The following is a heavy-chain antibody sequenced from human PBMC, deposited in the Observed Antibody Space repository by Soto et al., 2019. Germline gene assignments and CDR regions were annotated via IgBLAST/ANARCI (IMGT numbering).Heavy chain of an antibody. D-gene: IGHD3-16*01. CDR3: ARWVGASPPRS. Sequence: NPAATLSLTCTISGGSVSVYYWSWIRQPPGQALEWIGYIYDTGSPYYNPALRSRVSISADTSKNQISLKLTSATAADTAVYYCARWVGASPPRSCVRGTQVTVS. V-gene: IGHV4-59*02. CDR1: GGSVSVYY. J-gene: IGHJ5*02. CDR2: IYDTGSP.